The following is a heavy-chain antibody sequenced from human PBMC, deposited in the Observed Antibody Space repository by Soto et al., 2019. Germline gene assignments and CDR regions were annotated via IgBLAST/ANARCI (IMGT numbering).Heavy chain of an antibody. V-gene: IGHV3-30-3*01. CDR3: ARDQINPYDILTGPDY. D-gene: IGHD3-9*01. CDR2: ISYDGSNK. CDR1: GFTFSSYA. J-gene: IGHJ4*02. Sequence: GESLKISCAASGFTFSSYAMHWVRQAPGKGLEWVAVISYDGSNKYYADSVKGRFTISRDNAKNSLYLQMNSLRAEDTAVYYCARDQINPYDILTGPDYWGQGTLVTSPQ.